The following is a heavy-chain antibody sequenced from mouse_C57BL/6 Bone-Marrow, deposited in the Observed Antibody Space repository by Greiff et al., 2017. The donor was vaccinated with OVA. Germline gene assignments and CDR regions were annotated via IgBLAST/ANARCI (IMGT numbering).Heavy chain of an antibody. CDR3: ARGNYYYYGSSPFAY. CDR1: GYTFTSYW. J-gene: IGHJ3*01. Sequence: VKLQQPGAELVMPGASVKLSCKASGYTFTSYWMHWVKQRPGQGLEWIGEIDPSDSYTNYNQKFKGNSTLSVHKSSNTAYMQHSSLTSENSAVYYCARGNYYYYGSSPFAYWGQGTLVTVSA. V-gene: IGHV1-69*01. D-gene: IGHD1-1*01. CDR2: IDPSDSYT.